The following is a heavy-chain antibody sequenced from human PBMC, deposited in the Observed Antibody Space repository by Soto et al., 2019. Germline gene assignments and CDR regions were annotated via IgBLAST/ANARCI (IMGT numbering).Heavy chain of an antibody. CDR2: ISGGGDGT. Sequence: EVQLLESGGGLVQPGGSLRLSCAASGFTFINYAMSWVRQAPGKGLEWVSTISGGGDGTYYADSVKGHFTISRDNSKNTVYLQMNSLRAEDTAIYYCAKKGLGSLKTYCSGSGCHYAFDIWGQGTMVTVSP. V-gene: IGHV3-23*01. J-gene: IGHJ3*02. D-gene: IGHD2-15*01. CDR1: GFTFINYA. CDR3: AKKGLGSLKTYCSGSGCHYAFDI.